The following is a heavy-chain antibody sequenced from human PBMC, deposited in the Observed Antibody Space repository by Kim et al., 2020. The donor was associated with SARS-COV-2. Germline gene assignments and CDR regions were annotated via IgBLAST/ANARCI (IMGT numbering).Heavy chain of an antibody. CDR3: ARAFIAAELDY. Sequence: SETLSLTCTVSGGSISSYYWSWIRQPPGKGLEWIGYIYYSGSANYNPSLKSRVTISVDTSKNQFSLKLSSVTAADTAVYYCARAFIAAELDYWGQGTLVTVSS. J-gene: IGHJ4*02. D-gene: IGHD6-25*01. V-gene: IGHV4-59*13. CDR2: IYYSGSA. CDR1: GGSISSYY.